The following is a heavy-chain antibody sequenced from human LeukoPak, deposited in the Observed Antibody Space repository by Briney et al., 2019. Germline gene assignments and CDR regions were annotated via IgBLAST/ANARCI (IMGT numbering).Heavy chain of an antibody. CDR1: GFTFSNAW. Sequence: PGGSLRLSCAASGFTFSNAWMSWVRQAPGKGLEWVGRIKSKTDGGTTDYAAPVKGRFTISRDDSKNTLYLQMNSLKTEDTAVYYCTTQRITMVRGVTQDWGQGTLVTVSS. V-gene: IGHV3-15*01. J-gene: IGHJ4*02. CDR2: IKSKTDGGTT. CDR3: TTQRITMVRGVTQD. D-gene: IGHD3-10*01.